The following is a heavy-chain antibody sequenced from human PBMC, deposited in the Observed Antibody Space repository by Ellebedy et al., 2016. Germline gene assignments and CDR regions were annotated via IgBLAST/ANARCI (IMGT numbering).Heavy chain of an antibody. CDR2: ISGSGGST. CDR3: AKEDGGYVFDH. V-gene: IGHV3-23*01. Sequence: GGSLRLSXAASGFTFSSYAMNWVRQAPGKGLEWVSVISGSGGSTHYADSVKGRFTISRDNSKNTLSLRMNSLRAEDTAVYYCAKEDGGYVFDHWGQGALVTVSS. CDR1: GFTFSSYA. D-gene: IGHD5-12*01. J-gene: IGHJ4*02.